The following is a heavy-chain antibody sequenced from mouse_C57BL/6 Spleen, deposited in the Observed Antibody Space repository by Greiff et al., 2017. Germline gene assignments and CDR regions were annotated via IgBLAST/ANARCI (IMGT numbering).Heavy chain of an antibody. V-gene: IGHV2-5*01. D-gene: IGHD1-1*01. CDR3: AKEGGITTVPFDY. CDR1: GFSLTSYG. J-gene: IGHJ2*01. CDR2: IWRGGST. Sequence: VKLVESGPGLVQPSQSLSITCTVSGFSLTSYGVHWVRQSPGKGLEWLGVIWRGGSTDYNAAFMSRLSITKDNSKSQVFFKMNSLQADDTAIYYCAKEGGITTVPFDYWGQGTTLTVSS.